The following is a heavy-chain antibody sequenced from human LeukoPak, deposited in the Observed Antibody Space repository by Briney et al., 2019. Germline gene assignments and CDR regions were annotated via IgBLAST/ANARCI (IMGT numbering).Heavy chain of an antibody. J-gene: IGHJ3*02. Sequence: SETLSLTCTVSGGSISSGGYYWSWIRQHPGKGLEWIGYIYYSGSTYYNPSLKSRVTTSVDTSKNQFSLKLSSVTAADTAVYYCARRYAYHDAFDIWGQGTMVTVSS. D-gene: IGHD3-9*01. V-gene: IGHV4-31*03. CDR2: IYYSGST. CDR1: GGSISSGGYY. CDR3: ARRYAYHDAFDI.